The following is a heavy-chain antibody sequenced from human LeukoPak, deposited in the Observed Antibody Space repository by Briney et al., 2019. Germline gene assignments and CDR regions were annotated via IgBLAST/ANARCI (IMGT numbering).Heavy chain of an antibody. CDR3: ARLRETFDAFDI. Sequence: SETLSLTCAVYGGSFSGYYWSWIRQPPGKGLEWVGEINHSGSTNYNPSLKSRVTISVDTSKNQFSLKLSSVTAADTAVYYCARLRETFDAFDIWGQGTMVTVSS. CDR1: GGSFSGYY. V-gene: IGHV4-34*01. CDR2: INHSGST. J-gene: IGHJ3*02.